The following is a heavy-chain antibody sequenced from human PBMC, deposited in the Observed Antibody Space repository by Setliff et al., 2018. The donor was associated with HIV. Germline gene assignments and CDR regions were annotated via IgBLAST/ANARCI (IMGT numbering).Heavy chain of an antibody. V-gene: IGHV1-69-2*01. J-gene: IGHJ4*02. D-gene: IGHD1-26*01. CDR3: ATLRGIGRTLH. CDR1: GYTFIEDY. CDR2: VDPADSGA. Sequence: ASVKVSCKTSGYTFIEDYIHWVRQAPGKGFEWMGRVDPADSGAIVALQFQGRPFLGADTSTDTAYMELTGLTSEDAAMYFCATLRGIGRTLHWAQGTLVTVSS.